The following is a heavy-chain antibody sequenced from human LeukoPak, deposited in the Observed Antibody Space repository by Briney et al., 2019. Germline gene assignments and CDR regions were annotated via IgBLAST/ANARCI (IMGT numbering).Heavy chain of an antibody. J-gene: IGHJ3*02. CDR1: GGSISSGDYR. V-gene: IGHV4-31*03. D-gene: IGHD3-22*01. CDR3: ARDHSDNDDSYNLFDI. CDR2: IYYSGST. Sequence: SETLSLTCTVSGGSISSGDYRWTWIRQHPGKGLEWIGYIYYSGSTYYNPSLKSRVTISLDTSKNQFSLKLNSVTAADTAVYFCARDHSDNDDSYNLFDIWGQGTMVTVSS.